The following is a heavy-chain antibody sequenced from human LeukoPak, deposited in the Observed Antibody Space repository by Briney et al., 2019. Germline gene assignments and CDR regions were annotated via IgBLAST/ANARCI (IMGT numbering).Heavy chain of an antibody. CDR1: GFNFSYYA. CDR3: ARLVGGTTGATDY. V-gene: IGHV3-33*01. J-gene: IGHJ4*02. D-gene: IGHD1-26*01. Sequence: GGSLRLSCTASGFNFSYYAMHWVRQAPGKGLAWVALIWSDGSNEYYEDSVKGRFTISRDNSKDTVFLQMNGLTVDDTAVYYCARLVGGTTGATDYWGQGSLVSVS. CDR2: IWSDGSNE.